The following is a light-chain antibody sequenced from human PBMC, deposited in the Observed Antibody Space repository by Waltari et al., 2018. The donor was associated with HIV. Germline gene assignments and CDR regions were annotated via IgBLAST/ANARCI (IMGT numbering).Light chain of an antibody. V-gene: IGKV2-28*01. CDR1: QSLLHSNGYNY. CDR3: MQALQTKYT. Sequence: DIVMTQSQLSLPVTPGEPASISCRSSQSLLHSNGYNYLDWYLQKPGQSPQLLIYLGSNRASGVPDRFSGSGSGTDFTLKISRVEAEDVGVYYCMQALQTKYTFGQGTKLEIK. CDR2: LGS. J-gene: IGKJ2*01.